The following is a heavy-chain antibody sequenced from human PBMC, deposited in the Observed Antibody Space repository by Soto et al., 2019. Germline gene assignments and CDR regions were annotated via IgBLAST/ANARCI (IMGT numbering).Heavy chain of an antibody. V-gene: IGHV4-4*07. CDR2: IYSSGNT. J-gene: IGHJ3*02. D-gene: IGHD1-20*01. CDR1: GGSIRNYF. Sequence: QVQLQESGPGLVKPSETLSLICTVSGGSIRNYFWTWIRQPAGKGLEWIGRIYSSGNTVYNASLKSRVTMSIDMPKHQFSLELSSMAAADTAVYYCVRDVESPGISGSWGALDIWGQGTVVTVSS. CDR3: VRDVESPGISGSWGALDI.